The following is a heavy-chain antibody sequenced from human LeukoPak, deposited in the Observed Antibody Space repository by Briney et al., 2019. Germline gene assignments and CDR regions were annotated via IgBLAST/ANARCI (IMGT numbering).Heavy chain of an antibody. V-gene: IGHV4-61*01. J-gene: IGHJ4*02. Sequence: PSETLSLTCAVSGASISSGIYSWHWIRQPPGKRLEWIGHIYYSGSTNYNPSLKSRVTISVDTSKNQFSLKLSSVTAADTAVYYCASRSSIWSGYQDTLYYFDSWGQGTLVTVSS. CDR1: GASISSGIYS. CDR3: ASRSSIWSGYQDTLYYFDS. CDR2: IYYSGST. D-gene: IGHD3-3*01.